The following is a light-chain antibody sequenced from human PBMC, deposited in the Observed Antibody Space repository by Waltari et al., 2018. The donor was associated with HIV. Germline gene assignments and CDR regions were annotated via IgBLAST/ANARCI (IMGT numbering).Light chain of an antibody. Sequence: QSVLTQPPSVSGAPGQRVTISCTGRPSHIRGHPVHWFRQLPGAAPKLLISDDDVRPSGVSDRFSGSKSDTSASLAIAGLQAEDEADYYCQSYDDTVSLEVFGGGTRLTVL. CDR2: DDD. V-gene: IGLV1-40*01. CDR3: QSYDDTVSLEV. J-gene: IGLJ2*01. CDR1: PSHIRGHP.